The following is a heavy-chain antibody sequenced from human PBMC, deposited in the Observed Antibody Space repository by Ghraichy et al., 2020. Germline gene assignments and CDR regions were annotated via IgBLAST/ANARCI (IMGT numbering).Heavy chain of an antibody. CDR1: GFTFSSYA. D-gene: IGHD6-19*01. Sequence: LSLTCAASGFTFSSYAMSWVRQAPGKGLEWVSAISGSGGSTYYADSVKGRFTISRDNSKNTLYLQMNSLRAEDTAVYYCAKVVAGIGLYYFDYWGQGTLVTVSS. CDR2: ISGSGGST. CDR3: AKVVAGIGLYYFDY. V-gene: IGHV3-23*01. J-gene: IGHJ4*02.